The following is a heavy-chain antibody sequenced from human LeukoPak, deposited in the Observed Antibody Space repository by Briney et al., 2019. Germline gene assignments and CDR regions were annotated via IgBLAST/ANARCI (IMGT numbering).Heavy chain of an antibody. CDR1: GFTFNNYA. CDR2: ISDSGGST. V-gene: IGHV3-23*01. Sequence: GGSLRLSCAASGFTFNNYAMSWVRQAPGKGLEWVSGISDSGGSTYYADSVKGRFTISRDNSKNTVHLQMNNLRVEDTAVYFCVRHDSYIPFWGQGTLVTVPS. CDR3: VRHDSYIPF. J-gene: IGHJ4*02. D-gene: IGHD5-18*01.